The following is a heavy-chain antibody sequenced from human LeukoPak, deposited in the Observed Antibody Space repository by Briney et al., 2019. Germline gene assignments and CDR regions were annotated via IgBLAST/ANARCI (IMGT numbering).Heavy chain of an antibody. CDR2: ISSSSSYI. J-gene: IGHJ3*02. CDR1: GFTFSSYS. CDR3: ARVRAAAAAFDI. Sequence: GGSLRLSCAASGFTFSSYSMNWVRQAPGKGLEWVSSISSSSSYIYYAGSVKGRFTISRDNAKNSLYLQMNSLRAGDTAVYYCARVRAAAAAFDIWGQGTMVTVSS. V-gene: IGHV3-21*01. D-gene: IGHD6-13*01.